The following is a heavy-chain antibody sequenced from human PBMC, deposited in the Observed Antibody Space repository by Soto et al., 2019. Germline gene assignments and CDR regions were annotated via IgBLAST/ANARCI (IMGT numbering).Heavy chain of an antibody. V-gene: IGHV1-2*02. CDR1: GEIINDYY. CDR3: ARFRRGVLCHLDS. CDR2: ITPKSGGA. D-gene: IGHD3-10*01. J-gene: IGHJ4*02. Sequence: VKVTCKERGEIINDYYRPWARQEKGRGLEYMGWITPKSGGAAYAQKCRGRVTMTRDTSVNLAHFRLTSLTPADTAVYFCARFRRGVLCHLDSWGQGTLGPVSS.